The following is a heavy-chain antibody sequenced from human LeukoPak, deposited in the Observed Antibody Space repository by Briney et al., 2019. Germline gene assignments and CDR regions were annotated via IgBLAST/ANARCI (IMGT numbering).Heavy chain of an antibody. CDR1: GGTFSSYA. J-gene: IGHJ3*02. CDR2: IIPIFGTA. Sequence: GASVKVSCKASGGTFSSYAISWVRQAPGQGLEWMGGIIPIFGTANYAQKFQGRVTITADKSTSTAYMELSSLRSEDTAVYYCARGYLNYYDSSGYYDVRAFDIWGQGTMVTVSS. V-gene: IGHV1-69*06. D-gene: IGHD3-22*01. CDR3: ARGYLNYYDSSGYYDVRAFDI.